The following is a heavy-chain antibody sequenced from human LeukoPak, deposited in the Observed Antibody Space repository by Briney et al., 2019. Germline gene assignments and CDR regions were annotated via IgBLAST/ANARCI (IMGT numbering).Heavy chain of an antibody. V-gene: IGHV3-7*01. Sequence: GGSLRLSCEASGFTFSRYWMTWVRQAPGKGLEWVANINQDGSEKKYVDSVKGRFTISRDNAKNSLYLQMNSLRAEDTAVYYCARSDFYSYGYLVDYWGQGTLVTVSS. CDR2: INQDGSEK. CDR1: GFTFSRYW. J-gene: IGHJ4*02. CDR3: ARSDFYSYGYLVDY. D-gene: IGHD5-18*01.